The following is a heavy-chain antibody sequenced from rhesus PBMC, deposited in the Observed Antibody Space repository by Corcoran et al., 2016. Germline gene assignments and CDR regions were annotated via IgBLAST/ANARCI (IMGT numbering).Heavy chain of an antibody. CDR1: GGSISSSY. V-gene: IGHV4-169*02. CDR3: VRDGCSGIYCYAGGYFDI. CDR2: IYGSGSST. Sequence: QLQLQESGPGLVKPSETLSVTCAVSGGSISSSYWSWIRQAPGKGLEWIGYIYGSGSSTNHHPSLQSRVTLSVDTSKNQFSLKLSSVTAADTAVYYCVRDGCSGIYCYAGGYFDIWGPGTPITIFS. D-gene: IGHD2-27*01. J-gene: IGHJ2*01.